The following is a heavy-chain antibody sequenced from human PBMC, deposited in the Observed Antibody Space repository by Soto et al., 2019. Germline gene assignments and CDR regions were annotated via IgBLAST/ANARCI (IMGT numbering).Heavy chain of an antibody. J-gene: IGHJ4*02. CDR1: GFTFSNYD. Sequence: EVQLVESGGDLVQPGESLRVSCAASGFTFSNYDMNWVRQAPGKGLEWVSYISSSSGTIYYAGSVKGRFTTSRDKAKNSLYLQMNSLRAEDTAVYYCARGSACIEGYCSSGSWHDYWGQGTVFTVSS. V-gene: IGHV3-48*01. D-gene: IGHD2-15*01. CDR3: ARGSACIEGYCSSGSWHDY. CDR2: ISSSSGTI.